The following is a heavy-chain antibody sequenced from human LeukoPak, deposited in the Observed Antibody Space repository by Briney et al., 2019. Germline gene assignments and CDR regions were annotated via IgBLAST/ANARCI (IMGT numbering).Heavy chain of an antibody. D-gene: IGHD3-22*01. CDR2: IYYSGST. V-gene: IGHV4-30-4*08. CDR3: ARVSLPPYYYDSSGYSRFDY. Sequence: SETLSLTCTVSGGSISSGDYYLSWIRQPPGKGLEWIGYIYYSGSTYYNPSLKSRVPISVDTSKNQFSLKLSSVTAADTAVYYCARVSLPPYYYDSSGYSRFDYWGQGTLVTVSS. J-gene: IGHJ4*02. CDR1: GGSISSGDYY.